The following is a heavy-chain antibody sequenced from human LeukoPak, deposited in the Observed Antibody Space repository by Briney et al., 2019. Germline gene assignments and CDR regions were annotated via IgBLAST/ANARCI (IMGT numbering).Heavy chain of an antibody. CDR1: GFTFSSDW. J-gene: IGHJ3*02. D-gene: IGHD1-1*01. CDR2: INQDGSEK. V-gene: IGHV3-7*01. CDR3: ARDSGYVAFDI. Sequence: GGSLRLSCAGSGFTFSSDWMIWVRQAPGKGLEWVANINQDGSEKYYVDSVKGRFTISRDNAKNSLYLQMNSLRAEDTAVYYCARDSGYVAFDIWGQGTMVTVFS.